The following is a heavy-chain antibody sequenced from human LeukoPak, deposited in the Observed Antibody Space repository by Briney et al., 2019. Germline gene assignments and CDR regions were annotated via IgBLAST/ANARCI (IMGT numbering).Heavy chain of an antibody. Sequence: ASVKVSCKASGGTFSSYAISWVRQAPGQGLEWMGGIIPIFGTANYAQKFQGRVTITADESTSTAYMELSSLRSEDTAVYYCARVYGDYPGERRYGMDVWGQGTTVTVSS. D-gene: IGHD4-17*01. V-gene: IGHV1-69*13. J-gene: IGHJ6*02. CDR2: IIPIFGTA. CDR1: GGTFSSYA. CDR3: ARVYGDYPGERRYGMDV.